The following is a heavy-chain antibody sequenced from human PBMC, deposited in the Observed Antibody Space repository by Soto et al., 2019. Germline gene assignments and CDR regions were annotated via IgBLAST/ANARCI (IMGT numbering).Heavy chain of an antibody. Sequence: EVQLVESGGGLVQPGGSLTLSCAASGFTFSSYWMHWVRQVPGKGLVWVSRIDSDGSSPGYAESVKGRFTISRDNAKNTLYLQMNGLRVEDTAVYYCVRDLIQGDDTIGTWFDPWGQGTLVTVSS. CDR2: IDSDGSSP. V-gene: IGHV3-74*01. CDR3: VRDLIQGDDTIGTWFDP. D-gene: IGHD2-21*02. J-gene: IGHJ5*02. CDR1: GFTFSSYW.